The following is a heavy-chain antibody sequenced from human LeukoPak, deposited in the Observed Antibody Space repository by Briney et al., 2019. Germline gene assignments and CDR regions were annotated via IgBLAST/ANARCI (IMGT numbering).Heavy chain of an antibody. D-gene: IGHD2-15*01. CDR3: ASYCSGGSCYGPFDY. J-gene: IGHJ4*02. Sequence: ASVKVSCKASGYTFTGYYMHWVRQAPGQGLEWVGWINPNSGGTNYAQKFQGWVTMTRDTSISTAYMELSRLRSDDTAVYYCASYCSGGSCYGPFDYWGQGTLVTVSS. CDR2: INPNSGGT. V-gene: IGHV1-2*04. CDR1: GYTFTGYY.